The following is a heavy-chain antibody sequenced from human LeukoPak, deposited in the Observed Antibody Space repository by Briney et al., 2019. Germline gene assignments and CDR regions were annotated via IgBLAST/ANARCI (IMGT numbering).Heavy chain of an antibody. CDR1: GGSFSGYY. Sequence: PSETLSLTCAVYGGSFSGYYWSWIRQPPGKGLEWIGEINHSGSTNYNPSLKSRVTISVDTSKNQFSQKLSSVTAADTAVYYCARGPSHNWFDPWGQGTLVTVSS. J-gene: IGHJ5*02. CDR3: ARGPSHNWFDP. CDR2: INHSGST. V-gene: IGHV4-34*01.